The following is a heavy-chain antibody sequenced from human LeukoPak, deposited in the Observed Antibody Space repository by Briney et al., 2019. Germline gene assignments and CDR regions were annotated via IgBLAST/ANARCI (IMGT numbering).Heavy chain of an antibody. Sequence: ASVKVSCKASGYTFTSYDINWVRQATGQGLEWMGWMNPNSGNTGYAQKFQGRVTITRNTSISTAYMELSSLRSEDTAVYYCAGVAWLGYGILGYWGQGTLVTVSS. J-gene: IGHJ4*02. CDR1: GYTFTSYD. D-gene: IGHD5-18*01. CDR3: AGVAWLGYGILGY. V-gene: IGHV1-8*03. CDR2: MNPNSGNT.